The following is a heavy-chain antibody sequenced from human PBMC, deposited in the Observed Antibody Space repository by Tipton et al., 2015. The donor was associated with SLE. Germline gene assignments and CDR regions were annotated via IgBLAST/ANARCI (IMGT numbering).Heavy chain of an antibody. CDR2: INSDESSP. V-gene: IGHV3-74*01. CDR1: GFTFSNYA. D-gene: IGHD6-13*01. J-gene: IGHJ5*02. Sequence: SLRLSCAASGFTFSNYAMSWVRQAPGKGLEWVSRINSDESSPSYADSVKGRFTISRDNSKNTLYLQMNSLRGEDTAVYYCARDWGIAAAGTWFDPWGQGTLVTVSS. CDR3: ARDWGIAAAGTWFDP.